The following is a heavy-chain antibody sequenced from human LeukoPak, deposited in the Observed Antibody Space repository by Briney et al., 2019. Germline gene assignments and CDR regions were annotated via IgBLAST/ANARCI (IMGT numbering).Heavy chain of an antibody. Sequence: GGSLRLSCAASGFTFSSYAMSWVRQAPGKGLEWVSAISGSGGSTYYADSVKGRFTISRDNSKDTVYLQMNSLRAEDTAIYYCVKDRPCETCMPMDAWGQGTTVTVSS. CDR3: VKDRPCETCMPMDA. J-gene: IGHJ6*02. CDR1: GFTFSSYA. D-gene: IGHD2-2*01. V-gene: IGHV3-23*01. CDR2: ISGSGGST.